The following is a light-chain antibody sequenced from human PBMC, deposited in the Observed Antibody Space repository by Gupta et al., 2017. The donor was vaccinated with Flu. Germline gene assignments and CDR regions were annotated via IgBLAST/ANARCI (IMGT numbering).Light chain of an antibody. V-gene: IGLV2-14*01. J-gene: IGLJ3*02. CDR1: SSDVGGYNY. Sequence: SALTQPASVSGSPGQTLTISCTGPSSDVGGYNYDSWHQQHPGQAPELMIYEVSKRPSGVANRFSGPKSGNTSSLTISGRQAEDEDDYYCSSYTSSSTRVFGGGTKLTVL. CDR3: SSYTSSSTRV. CDR2: EVS.